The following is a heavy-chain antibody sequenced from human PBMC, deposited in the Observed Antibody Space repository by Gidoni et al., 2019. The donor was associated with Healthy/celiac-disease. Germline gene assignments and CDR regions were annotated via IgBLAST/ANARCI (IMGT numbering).Heavy chain of an antibody. CDR1: GGSISSSSYS. D-gene: IGHD6-19*01. J-gene: IGHJ4*02. Sequence: QLQLQESGPGLVKPSETLSLTCTVSGGSISSSSYSWGWIRQPPGKGLEWIGSIYYSGSTYYNPSLKSRVTISVDTSKNQFSLKRSSVTAADTAVYYCARLGAVAAGYWGQGTLVTVSS. V-gene: IGHV4-39*01. CDR3: ARLGAVAAGY. CDR2: IYYSGST.